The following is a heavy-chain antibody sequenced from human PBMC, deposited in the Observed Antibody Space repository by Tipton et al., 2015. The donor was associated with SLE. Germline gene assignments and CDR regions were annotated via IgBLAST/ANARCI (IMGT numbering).Heavy chain of an antibody. CDR3: ARMCPGYYYYMDV. Sequence: SLRLSCAASGFTFSSYWMHWVRQAPGKGLVWVSRINSDGSSTSYADSVKGRFTISRDNAKNTLYLQMNILRAEYTAVYYCARMCPGYYYYMDVWGKGTAVTVSS. CDR1: GFTFSSYW. V-gene: IGHV3-74*01. CDR2: INSDGSST. J-gene: IGHJ6*03.